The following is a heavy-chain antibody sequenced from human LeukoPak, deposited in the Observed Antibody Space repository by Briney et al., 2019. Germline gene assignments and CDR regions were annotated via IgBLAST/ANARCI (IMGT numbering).Heavy chain of an antibody. CDR1: GYTFTGYY. D-gene: IGHD2-21*02. V-gene: IGHV1-2*02. J-gene: IGHJ3*02. CDR2: INPNSGGT. Sequence: ASVKVSCKASGYTFTGYYMHWVRQAPGQGLEWMGWINPNSGGTNYAQKFQGRVTMTRDTSISTAYMELSRLRSDDTAVYYCARHCGGDCYFWAFDIWGQGTMVTVSS. CDR3: ARHCGGDCYFWAFDI.